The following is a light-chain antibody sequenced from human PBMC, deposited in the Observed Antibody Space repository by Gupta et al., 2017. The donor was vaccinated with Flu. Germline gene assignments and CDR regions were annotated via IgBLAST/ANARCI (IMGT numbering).Light chain of an antibody. CDR3: TSYVGTNNLGV. J-gene: IGLJ1*01. V-gene: IGLV2-8*01. CDR2: DVT. Sequence: QSALPPPPSASGSPGQSVTISCPGTSRDVGGHNYVAWYQHHPGKAPRLMIYDVTKRPSGVPDRFSGVKSGNTASLTVFGLQPEDEAEYYCTSYVGTNNLGVFGTGTKVTVL. CDR1: SRDVGGHNY.